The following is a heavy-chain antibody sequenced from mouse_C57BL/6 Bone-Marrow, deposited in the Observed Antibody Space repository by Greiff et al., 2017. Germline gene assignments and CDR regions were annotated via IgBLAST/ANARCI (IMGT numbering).Heavy chain of an antibody. CDR1: GFTFSDYY. CDR2: ISNGGGST. D-gene: IGHD2-4*01. Sequence: EVKVVESGGGLVQPGGSLKLSCAASGFTFSDYYMYWVRQTPEKRLEWVAYISNGGGSTYYPDTVKGRFTISRDNAKNTLYLQMSRLKSEDTAMYYCARLRDIYYDYDPYAMDYWGQGTSVTVSS. CDR3: ARLRDIYYDYDPYAMDY. J-gene: IGHJ4*01. V-gene: IGHV5-12*01.